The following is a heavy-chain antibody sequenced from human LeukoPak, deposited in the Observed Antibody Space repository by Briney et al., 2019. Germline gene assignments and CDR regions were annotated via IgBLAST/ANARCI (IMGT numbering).Heavy chain of an antibody. D-gene: IGHD2-2*01. CDR2: ILYDGSNK. V-gene: IGHV3-30-3*01. J-gene: IGHJ4*02. Sequence: GGSLRLSCAASGFSLSDSAMHWVREAPGKGLERVAIILYDGSNKYYADSVKGRFTISRDNSKNTQYLQMNSLRAEDTAVYYCAREVPAADYWGQGTLVTVSS. CDR1: GFSLSDSA. CDR3: AREVPAADY.